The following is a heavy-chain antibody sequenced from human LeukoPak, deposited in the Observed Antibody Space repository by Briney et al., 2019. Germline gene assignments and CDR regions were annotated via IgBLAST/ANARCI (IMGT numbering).Heavy chain of an antibody. CDR1: GYTFTSNY. CDR3: ARDQEGFDY. Sequence: ASVRVSCKASGYTFTSNYIHWVRQAPGQGLEWMGMIYPRDGSTSYAQKFQGRVTVTRDTSTSTVHMELSGLRSEDTAVYYCARDQEGFDYWGQGTLVTVPS. V-gene: IGHV1-46*01. CDR2: IYPRDGST. J-gene: IGHJ4*02.